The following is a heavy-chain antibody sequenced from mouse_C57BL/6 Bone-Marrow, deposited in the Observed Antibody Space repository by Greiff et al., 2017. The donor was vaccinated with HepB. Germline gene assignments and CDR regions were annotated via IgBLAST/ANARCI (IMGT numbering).Heavy chain of an antibody. CDR2: SRNKANDYTT. V-gene: IGHV7-1*01. D-gene: IGHD3-2*02. Sequence: EVNVVESGGGLVQSGRSLRLSCATSGFTFSDFYMEWVRQAPGKGLEWIAASRNKANDYTTEYSASVKGRFIVSRDTSQSILYLQMNALRAEDTAIYYCARDAPDSSVFAYWGQGTLVTVSA. CDR1: GFTFSDFY. CDR3: ARDAPDSSVFAY. J-gene: IGHJ3*01.